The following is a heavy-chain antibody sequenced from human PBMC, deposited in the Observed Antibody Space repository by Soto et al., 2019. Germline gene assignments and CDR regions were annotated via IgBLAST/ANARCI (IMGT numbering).Heavy chain of an antibody. D-gene: IGHD1-26*01. Sequence: QVQLVQSGAEVRKHGASVKVSCKASGYTFTDYGVSWVRQAPGQGLEWMGWINTYNAKTNYAPKVQARVTMTTDTSTTTAYMELKSLKSDDTAVYYCARDQYAVGGDFWGQGTQVTVSS. V-gene: IGHV1-18*01. CDR1: GYTFTDYG. J-gene: IGHJ4*02. CDR2: INTYNAKT. CDR3: ARDQYAVGGDF.